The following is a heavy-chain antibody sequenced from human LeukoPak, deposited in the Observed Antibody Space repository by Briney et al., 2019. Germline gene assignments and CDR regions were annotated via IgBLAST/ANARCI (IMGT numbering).Heavy chain of an antibody. V-gene: IGHV4-31*03. CDR3: ARLTRAYDLDY. CDR1: GASIRSGGYY. Sequence: PSETLSLTCTVSGASIRSGGYYWSWIRQHPGKGLEWIGYKYYSGSTYYNPSLKSRATISVDTSKNQCSLKLSSVTAADTAVYYCARLTRAYDLDYWGQGTLVTVSS. J-gene: IGHJ4*02. D-gene: IGHD3-22*01. CDR2: KYYSGST.